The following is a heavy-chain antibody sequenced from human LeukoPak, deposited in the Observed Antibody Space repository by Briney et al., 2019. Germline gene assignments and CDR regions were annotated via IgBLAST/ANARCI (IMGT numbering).Heavy chain of an antibody. V-gene: IGHV4-39*01. CDR3: ARHAEYNSGWHFYLDH. Sequence: SETLSLTCTVSGVSTTNGIYYWAWIRQSPGKGLEWIGSVHNVGSTYYNLSLRSRVTMSIDTSKNQFSLRLNSVPAADTAVYYCARHAEYNSGWHFYLDHWGQGLLVTVSS. D-gene: IGHD6-19*01. J-gene: IGHJ4*02. CDR1: GVSTTNGIYY. CDR2: VHNVGST.